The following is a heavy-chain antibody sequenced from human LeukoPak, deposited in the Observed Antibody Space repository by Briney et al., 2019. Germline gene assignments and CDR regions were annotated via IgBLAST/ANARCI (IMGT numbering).Heavy chain of an antibody. CDR3: AKVIRRYCSSTSCWDYYYGMDV. CDR1: GFTFSDYY. CDR2: ISGSGGST. V-gene: IGHV3-23*01. J-gene: IGHJ6*02. D-gene: IGHD2-2*01. Sequence: GGSLRLSCAASGFTFSDYYMSWIRQTPGKGLEWVSAISGSGGSTYYADSVKGRFTISRDNSKNTLYLQMNSLRAEDTAVYYCAKVIRRYCSSTSCWDYYYGMDVWGQGTTVTVSS.